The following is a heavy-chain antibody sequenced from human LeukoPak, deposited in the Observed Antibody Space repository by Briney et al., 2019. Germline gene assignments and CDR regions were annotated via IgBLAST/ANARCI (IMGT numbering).Heavy chain of an antibody. V-gene: IGHV3-21*01. CDR2: ISSSSSYI. CDR1: GFTFSSYS. CDR3: ARECSSSGSKKVGMDV. D-gene: IGHD6-6*01. J-gene: IGHJ6*02. Sequence: GGSLRLSCAASGFTFSSYSMNWVRQAPGKGLEWVSSISSSSSYIYYADSVKGRFPISRDNAKNSLYLQMNSLRAEDTAVYYCARECSSSGSKKVGMDVWGQGTTVTVSS.